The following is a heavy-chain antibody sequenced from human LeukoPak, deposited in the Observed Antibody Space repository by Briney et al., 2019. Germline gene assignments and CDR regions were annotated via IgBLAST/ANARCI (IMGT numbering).Heavy chain of an antibody. CDR3: ARLTTEYYYDSSGYSPFDY. CDR2: IMPIFGTA. J-gene: IGHJ4*02. Sequence: SVKVSCKASGGTFSSYAISWVRQAPGQGLEWMGGIMPIFGTANYAQKFQGRVTITADESTSTAYMELSSLRSEDTAVYYCARLTTEYYYDSSGYSPFDYWGQGTLVTVSS. V-gene: IGHV1-69*13. D-gene: IGHD3-22*01. CDR1: GGTFSSYA.